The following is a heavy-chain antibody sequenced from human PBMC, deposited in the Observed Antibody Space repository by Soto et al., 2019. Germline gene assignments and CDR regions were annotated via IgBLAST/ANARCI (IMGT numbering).Heavy chain of an antibody. Sequence: EVHLLESGGGLVQPGGSLRLSCAASGFTLRSFAMSWVRQAPGKGLEWVSVISGSTSNTFYADSVKGRFTISRDNSRNTLYLEMNSLRAEDTATYFCAKYVALSPTTMRAFDCWGPGALVTVSS. J-gene: IGHJ4*02. V-gene: IGHV3-23*01. CDR2: ISGSTSNT. CDR3: AKYVALSPTTMRAFDC. D-gene: IGHD3-10*02. CDR1: GFTLRSFA.